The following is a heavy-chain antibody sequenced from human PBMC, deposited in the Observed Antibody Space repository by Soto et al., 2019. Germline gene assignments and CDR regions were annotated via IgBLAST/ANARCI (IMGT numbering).Heavy chain of an antibody. Sequence: LSLTCTVSGGSIGSYHWSWVRQPPGKGLEWIASVYYTGTTNYNPSLGSRVTISIDAPENQISLKLTSVTAADTAFYYCARDTVLTGMFDFWGQGTLVTVSS. CDR3: ARDTVLTGMFDF. CDR2: VYYTGTT. J-gene: IGHJ4*02. CDR1: GGSIGSYH. V-gene: IGHV4-59*01. D-gene: IGHD4-17*01.